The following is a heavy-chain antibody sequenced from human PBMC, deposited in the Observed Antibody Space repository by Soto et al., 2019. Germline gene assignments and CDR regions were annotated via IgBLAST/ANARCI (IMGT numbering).Heavy chain of an antibody. V-gene: IGHV1-8*01. Sequence: ASAKVSCKASGYTFTSYDINWVRQATGQGLEWMGWMNPNSGNTGYAQKFQGRVTMTRNTSISTAYMELSSLRSEDTAVYYCAREGPLDTAMVSDAFDIWGQGTMVTVSS. CDR1: GYTFTSYD. J-gene: IGHJ3*02. CDR2: MNPNSGNT. CDR3: AREGPLDTAMVSDAFDI. D-gene: IGHD5-18*01.